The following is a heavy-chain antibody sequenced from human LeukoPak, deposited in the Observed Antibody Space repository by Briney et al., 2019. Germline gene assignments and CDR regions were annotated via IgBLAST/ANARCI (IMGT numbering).Heavy chain of an antibody. CDR2: INHSGST. V-gene: IGHV4-34*01. J-gene: IGHJ4*02. CDR3: ARGIRSPPFY. D-gene: IGHD2-15*01. CDR1: GGSFSGYY. Sequence: SETLSLTCAVYGGSFSGYYWIWIRQPPGKGLEWIGEINHSGSTNYNPSLKSRVTISVDTSKNQFSLKLSSVTAADTAVYYCARGIRSPPFYWGQGTLVTVSS.